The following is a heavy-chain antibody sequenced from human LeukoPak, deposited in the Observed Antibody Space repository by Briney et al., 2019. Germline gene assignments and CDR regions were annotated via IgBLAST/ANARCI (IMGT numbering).Heavy chain of an antibody. Sequence: GGSLRLSCAASGFTFDDYAMHWVRQAPGKGLEWVSLISGDGGSTYSADSVKGRFTISRDNSKNTLYLQMNSLRAEDTAVYYCARFRGFGEPRMDVWGQGTTVTVSS. J-gene: IGHJ6*02. V-gene: IGHV3-43*02. CDR1: GFTFDDYA. CDR2: ISGDGGST. D-gene: IGHD3-10*01. CDR3: ARFRGFGEPRMDV.